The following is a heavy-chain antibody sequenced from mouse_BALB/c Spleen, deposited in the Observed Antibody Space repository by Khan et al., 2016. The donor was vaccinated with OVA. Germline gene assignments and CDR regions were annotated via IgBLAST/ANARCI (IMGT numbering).Heavy chain of an antibody. CDR3: AKPPYFSYVMDN. CDR2: INTYTGEP. Sequence: QIQLVQSGPELKKPGETVKISCKASGHTFTKYGMNWVKQAPGKSLKWMGWINTYTGEPTYADDFSGRFAFSLETSASTAYLQINNLKNEETATYLCAKPPYFSYVMDNWGKGTSVTVSS. J-gene: IGHJ4*01. V-gene: IGHV9-3-1*01. CDR1: GHTFTKYG. D-gene: IGHD2-10*01.